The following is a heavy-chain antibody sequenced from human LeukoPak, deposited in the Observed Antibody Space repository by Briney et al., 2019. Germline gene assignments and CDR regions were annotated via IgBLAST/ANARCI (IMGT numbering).Heavy chain of an antibody. J-gene: IGHJ4*02. CDR3: ARHTYYYDSSGYSVDY. CDR1: GGSFSGYY. CDR2: INHSGST. V-gene: IGHV4-34*01. D-gene: IGHD3-22*01. Sequence: PSETLSLTCAVYGGSFSGYYWSWIRQPPGKGLEWIGEINHSGSTNYNPSLKSRVTISVDTSKNQFSLKLSSVTAADTAVYYCARHTYYYDSSGYSVDYWGQGTLVTVSS.